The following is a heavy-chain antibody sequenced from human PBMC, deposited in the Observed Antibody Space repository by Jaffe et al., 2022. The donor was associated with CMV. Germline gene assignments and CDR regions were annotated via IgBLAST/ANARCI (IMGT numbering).Heavy chain of an antibody. V-gene: IGHV1-2*02. CDR3: ARGGLLWFGEPARDPLDY. J-gene: IGHJ4*02. CDR1: GYTFTGYY. CDR2: INPNSGGT. D-gene: IGHD3-10*01. Sequence: QVQLVQSGAEVKKPGASVKVSCKASGYTFTGYYMHWVRQAPGQGLEWMGWINPNSGGTNYAQKFQGRVTMTRDTSISTAYMELSRLRSDDTAVYYCARGGLLWFGEPARDPLDYWGQGTLVTVSS.